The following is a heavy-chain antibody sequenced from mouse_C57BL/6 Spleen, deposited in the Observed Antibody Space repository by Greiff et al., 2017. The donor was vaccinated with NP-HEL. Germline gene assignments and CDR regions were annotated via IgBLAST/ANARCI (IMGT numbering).Heavy chain of an antibody. J-gene: IGHJ4*01. CDR3: ARVCYDYGGGAMDY. D-gene: IGHD2-4*01. V-gene: IGHV1-64*01. CDR1: GYTFTSYW. CDR2: IHPNSGST. Sequence: QVQLQQPGAELVKPGASVKLSCKASGYTFTSYWMHWVKQRPGQGLEWIGMIHPNSGSTNYNEKFKSKATLTVDKSSSTAYMQLSSLTSEDSAVYYCARVCYDYGGGAMDYWGQGTSVTVSS.